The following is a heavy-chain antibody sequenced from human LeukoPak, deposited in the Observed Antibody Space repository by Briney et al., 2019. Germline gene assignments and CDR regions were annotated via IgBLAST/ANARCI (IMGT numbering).Heavy chain of an antibody. CDR1: GFTFSSYA. D-gene: IGHD6-13*01. V-gene: IGHV3-23*01. J-gene: IGHJ4*02. CDR3: ARDVFWIAATGIRGDY. CDR2: ISGSSGDT. Sequence: PGGSLRLSCAASGFTFSSYAMSWVRQAPGKGLDWVSTISGSSGDTHYTDSVKGRFTISRDNSKNTLYLQMNNLRAEDTALYYCARDVFWIAATGIRGDYWGQGTLVTVSS.